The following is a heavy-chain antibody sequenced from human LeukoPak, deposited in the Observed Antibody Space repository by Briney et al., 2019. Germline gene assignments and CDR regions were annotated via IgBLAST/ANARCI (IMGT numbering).Heavy chain of an antibody. J-gene: IGHJ4*02. CDR2: INPNSGGT. D-gene: IGHD3-22*01. CDR3: ARDFTRGYYDNSY. Sequence: ASVKVSCKASGGTFRTSGVNWVRQAPGQRLEWMGWINPNSGGTNYAQKFQGRVTMTRDTSISTAYMELSRLRSDDTAVYYWARDFTRGYYDNSYWGQGTLVTVSS. V-gene: IGHV1-2*02. CDR1: GGTFRTSG.